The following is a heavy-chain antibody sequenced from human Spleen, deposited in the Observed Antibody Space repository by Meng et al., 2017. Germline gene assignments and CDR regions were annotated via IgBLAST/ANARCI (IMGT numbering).Heavy chain of an antibody. CDR2: INHSGST. J-gene: IGHJ4*02. V-gene: IGHV4-34*01. Sequence: QAQHQRWGEGLLKPSAPLSATCVVSGGSCSDYYGSWIRQPPGKGLEWIGEINHSGSTNYNPSLENRATISVDTSQNNLSLKLSSVTAADSAVYYCARGPTTMAHDFDYWGQGTLVTVSS. D-gene: IGHD4-11*01. CDR1: GGSCSDYY. CDR3: ARGPTTMAHDFDY.